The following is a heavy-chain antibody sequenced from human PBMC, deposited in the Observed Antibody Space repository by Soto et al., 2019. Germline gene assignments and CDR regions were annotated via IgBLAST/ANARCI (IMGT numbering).Heavy chain of an antibody. D-gene: IGHD3-16*01. V-gene: IGHV4-4*02. J-gene: IGHJ4*02. CDR1: GGSISSTNW. CDR3: ATLPPRIELAVLLIPT. Sequence: QVQLQESGPGLVKPSGTLSLTCAVSGGSISSTNWWSWVRQSPGKGLEWIGEVYHSGSTNYNPSLRGRVNISVDKSNNQFSLKIRSVTAADTAMYYCATLPPRIELAVLLIPTWGQGTLVTVTS. CDR2: VYHSGST.